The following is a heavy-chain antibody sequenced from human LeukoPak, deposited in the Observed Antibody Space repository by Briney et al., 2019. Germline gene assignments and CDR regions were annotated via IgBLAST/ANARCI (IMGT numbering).Heavy chain of an antibody. CDR2: ISYDGGNK. CDR1: GFTFSSYA. CDR3: ARDRVAAAGTLDY. J-gene: IGHJ4*02. Sequence: GGSLRLSCAASGFTFSSYAMHWVRQAPGKGLEWVAVISYDGGNKYYADSVTGRFTISRDNSKNTLYLQMNSLRPEDTAVFYCARDRVAAAGTLDYWGQGTLVTVSS. V-gene: IGHV3-30-3*01. D-gene: IGHD6-13*01.